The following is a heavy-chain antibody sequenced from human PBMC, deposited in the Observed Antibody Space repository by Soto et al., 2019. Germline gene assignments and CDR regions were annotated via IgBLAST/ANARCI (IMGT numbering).Heavy chain of an antibody. V-gene: IGHV3-30-3*01. Sequence: PGGSLRLSCAASGFTFSSYAMHWVRQAPGKGLEWVAVISYDGSNKYYADSVKGRFTISRDNSKNTLYLQMNSLRAEDTAVYYCARDIMEAAAGSCVDYWGQGTLVTVSS. CDR2: ISYDGSNK. J-gene: IGHJ4*02. D-gene: IGHD6-13*01. CDR1: GFTFSSYA. CDR3: ARDIMEAAAGSCVDY.